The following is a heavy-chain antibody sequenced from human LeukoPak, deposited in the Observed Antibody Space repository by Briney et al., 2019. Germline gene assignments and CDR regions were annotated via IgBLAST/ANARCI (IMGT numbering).Heavy chain of an antibody. J-gene: IGHJ1*01. CDR3: ATPYSDDSSGDYYEHFQH. CDR1: GVTFSNYA. Sequence: GGSLRLSCAASGVTFSNYAMTWVRQAPGKGLEWVSAISGRADITYYADSVKGRFTISRDNSKNTLYLQMNSLRAEDTAVYYCATPYSDDSSGDYYEHFQHWGQGTLVTVSS. V-gene: IGHV3-23*01. D-gene: IGHD3-22*01. CDR2: ISGRADIT.